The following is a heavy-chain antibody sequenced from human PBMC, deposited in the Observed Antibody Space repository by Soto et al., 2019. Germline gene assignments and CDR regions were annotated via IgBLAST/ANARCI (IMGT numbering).Heavy chain of an antibody. V-gene: IGHV3-23*01. CDR3: AKMSCALYADY. CDR2: ISGGGDGA. Sequence: EVQLLDSGGGLVQRGGSLRLSCAAFGFTFSNYAMTWVRQAPGKGLEWVSSISGGGDGAYYADSVQGRFIISRDNSRNTLSLLMNSLGAEDTAVYYCAKMSCALYADYWGQGTLVTVSS. D-gene: IGHD2-2*01. J-gene: IGHJ4*02. CDR1: GFTFSNYA.